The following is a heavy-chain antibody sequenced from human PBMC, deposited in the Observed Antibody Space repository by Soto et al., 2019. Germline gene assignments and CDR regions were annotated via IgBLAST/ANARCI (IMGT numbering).Heavy chain of an antibody. CDR1: GFTFSSHG. Sequence: QVQLVESGGGVVQPGRSLRLSCAASGFTFSSHGMHWVRQAPGKGLEWVTVISYDGSIKYYGDSVRGRFTVSRDNSKNTVYLQMNSLRSEDTAVYLCEKEDVAVSGIGAFDIWGQGTMVTVSS. V-gene: IGHV3-30*18. J-gene: IGHJ3*02. D-gene: IGHD6-13*01. CDR3: EKEDVAVSGIGAFDI. CDR2: ISYDGSIK.